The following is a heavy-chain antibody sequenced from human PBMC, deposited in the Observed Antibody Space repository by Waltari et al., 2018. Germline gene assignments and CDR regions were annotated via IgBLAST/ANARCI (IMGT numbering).Heavy chain of an antibody. V-gene: IGHV3-30*01. CDR3: ARGLPLGYCSSTSCADIDY. Sequence: QVQLVESGGGVVQPGRSLRLSCAASGFHFSSYAMPWVRQAPGKGLEWVAVISYDGSNKYYADSVKGRFTISRDNSKNTLYLQMNSLRAEDTAVYYCARGLPLGYCSSTSCADIDYWGQGTLVTVSS. CDR2: ISYDGSNK. J-gene: IGHJ4*02. D-gene: IGHD2-2*01. CDR1: GFHFSSYA.